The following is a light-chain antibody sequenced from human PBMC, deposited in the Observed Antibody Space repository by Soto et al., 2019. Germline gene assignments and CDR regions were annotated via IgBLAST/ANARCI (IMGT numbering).Light chain of an antibody. Sequence: EIVLTQSPATLSLSPGEGATLSCRASQSVSSYLAWYQQKPGQAPRLLIYDASNRATGIPARFSGSGSGTDFTLTISRLEPEDFAVYYCQLRRTFGQGTKVDIK. V-gene: IGKV3-11*01. CDR1: QSVSSY. CDR2: DAS. CDR3: QLRRT. J-gene: IGKJ1*01.